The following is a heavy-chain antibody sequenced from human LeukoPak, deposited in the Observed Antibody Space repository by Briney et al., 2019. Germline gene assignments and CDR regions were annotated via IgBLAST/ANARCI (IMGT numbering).Heavy chain of an antibody. J-gene: IGHJ4*02. Sequence: GESLKISCKGSGYTFTSYWISWVRQMPGKGLEWRGKIDPSDSYTSYSPSFQGHVTISADKSISPAFLQWSSLKASDTAMYYCARHSHYDFWSGYLDYWGQGTLVTVSS. CDR3: ARHSHYDFWSGYLDY. CDR1: GYTFTSYW. CDR2: IDPSDSYT. D-gene: IGHD3-3*01. V-gene: IGHV5-10-1*01.